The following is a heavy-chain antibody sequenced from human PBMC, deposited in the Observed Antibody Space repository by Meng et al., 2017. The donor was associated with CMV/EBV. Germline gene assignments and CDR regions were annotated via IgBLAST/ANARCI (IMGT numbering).Heavy chain of an antibody. Sequence: FTFSSYSMNWVRKAPGKGLEWVSSIRSSSSYIYYAGSVKGRFTISRDNAKKSLYLQMNSLRAEDTAVYYCARDVVVVPAARARGMDVWGQGTTVTVSS. V-gene: IGHV3-21*01. J-gene: IGHJ6*02. CDR2: IRSSSSYI. CDR3: ARDVVVVPAARARGMDV. CDR1: FTFSSYS. D-gene: IGHD2-2*01.